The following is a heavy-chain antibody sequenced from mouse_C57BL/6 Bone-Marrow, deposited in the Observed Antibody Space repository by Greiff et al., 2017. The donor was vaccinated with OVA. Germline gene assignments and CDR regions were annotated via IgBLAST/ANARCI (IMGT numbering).Heavy chain of an antibody. J-gene: IGHJ4*01. CDR3: APWSSGYAMDY. D-gene: IGHD3-2*02. V-gene: IGHV1-7*01. CDR2: INPSSGYT. Sequence: QVQLQQSGAELAKPGASVKLSCKASGYTFTSYWMHWVKQRPGQGLEWIGYINPSSGYTKYNQKFKDEATLTADKSSSTAYMQLSSLTYEDSAVYYCAPWSSGYAMDYWGQGTSVTVSS. CDR1: GYTFTSYW.